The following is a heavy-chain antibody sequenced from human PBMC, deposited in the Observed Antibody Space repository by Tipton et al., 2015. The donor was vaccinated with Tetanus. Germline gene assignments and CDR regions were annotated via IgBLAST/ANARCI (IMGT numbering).Heavy chain of an antibody. CDR3: ARGMGAYLN. CDR1: GGSMGTNH. CDR2: IYSTGAT. J-gene: IGHJ4*02. D-gene: IGHD1-26*01. V-gene: IGHV4-59*01. Sequence: TLSLTCSVSGGSMGTNHWVWIQQAPGKRLESIGYIYSTGATKYNPSLESRVRISIDTSKSQFSMRLSSVTVADTAVYYCARGMGAYLNWGQGTLVTVS.